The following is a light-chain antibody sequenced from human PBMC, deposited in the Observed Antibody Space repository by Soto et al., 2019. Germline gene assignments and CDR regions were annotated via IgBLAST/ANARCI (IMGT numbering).Light chain of an antibody. Sequence: QSALTQPASVSGSPGQSITISCTGTTSDIGGYNYVSWYQQHPGKAPKLMIYDVSNRPSGVSNRFSGSKSGTTASLTISGLQAEAEADYYCSSYTSSSWGVFGGGTKLTVL. J-gene: IGLJ2*01. CDR1: TSDIGGYNY. CDR3: SSYTSSSWGV. V-gene: IGLV2-14*01. CDR2: DVS.